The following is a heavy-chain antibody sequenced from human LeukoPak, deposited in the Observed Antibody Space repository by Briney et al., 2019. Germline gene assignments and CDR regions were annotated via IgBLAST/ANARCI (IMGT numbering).Heavy chain of an antibody. J-gene: IGHJ5*02. V-gene: IGHV1-8*01. CDR1: GYTFTSYD. D-gene: IGHD3-22*01. CDR2: MNPNSGNT. CDR3: AREPQYYDSSGYYLNWFGP. Sequence: ASVKVSCKASGYTFTSYDINWVRQATGQGLEWMGWMNPNSGNTGYAQKFQGRVTMTTDTSTSTAYMELRSLRSDDTAVYYCAREPQYYDSSGYYLNWFGPWGQGTLVTVSS.